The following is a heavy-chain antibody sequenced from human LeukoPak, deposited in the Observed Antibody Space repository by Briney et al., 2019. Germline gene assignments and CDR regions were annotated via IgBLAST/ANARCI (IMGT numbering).Heavy chain of an antibody. D-gene: IGHD3-16*01. CDR3: VRDNGGEHL. CDR2: INNDGSST. Sequence: GGSLGLSCAASGYTFGSYWMYWVRQAPGKGLVWVSRINNDGSSTIYADSVKGRFTISRDNAKNTLYLQMNSLRDDDTAVYYCVRDNGGEHLWGQGTLVTVSS. J-gene: IGHJ4*02. V-gene: IGHV3-74*01. CDR1: GYTFGSYW.